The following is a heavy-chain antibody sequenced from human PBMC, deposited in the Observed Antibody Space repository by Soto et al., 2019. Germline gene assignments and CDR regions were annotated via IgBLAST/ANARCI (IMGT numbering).Heavy chain of an antibody. D-gene: IGHD3-10*01. CDR2: ISAYNGNT. V-gene: IGHV1-18*01. CDR3: ARDKGFGEGGGYYYGMDV. CDR1: GYTFTSYG. Sequence: QVQLVQSGAEVKKPGASVKVSCKASGYTFTSYGISWVRQAPGQGLEWMGWISAYNGNTNYAQKLQGRVTMTTDTSTRPASRELRSLRSDDTAVYYCARDKGFGEGGGYYYGMDVWGQGTTVTVSS. J-gene: IGHJ6*02.